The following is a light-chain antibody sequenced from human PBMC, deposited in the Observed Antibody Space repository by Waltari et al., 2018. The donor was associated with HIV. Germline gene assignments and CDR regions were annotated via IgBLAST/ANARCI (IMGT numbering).Light chain of an antibody. CDR1: ESVGTY. CDR3: QQRGGWPLYT. Sequence: EIVLTQSPATLSSSPGQKVILSCRASESVGTYLAWYQHKRGQAPRLLIYDASNRAIGTPARFSGSGSGPDFTLSISNVEPEDFALYFCQQRGGWPLYTFGQGT. CDR2: DAS. J-gene: IGKJ2*01. V-gene: IGKV3-11*01.